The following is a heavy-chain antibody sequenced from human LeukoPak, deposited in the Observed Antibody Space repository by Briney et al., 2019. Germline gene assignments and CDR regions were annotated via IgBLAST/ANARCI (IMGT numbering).Heavy chain of an antibody. J-gene: IGHJ4*02. CDR2: ISYDGSNK. D-gene: IGHD1-26*01. CDR3: AKEEIVGAIRVLDY. CDR1: GFTFSSYA. Sequence: GGSLRLSCAASGFTFSSYAMHWVRQAPGKGLEWVAVISYDGSNKYYADSVKGWFTISRDNSKNTLDLQMNNLRGEDTAVYYCAKEEIVGAIRVLDYWGQGSLVTVSS. V-gene: IGHV3-30-3*01.